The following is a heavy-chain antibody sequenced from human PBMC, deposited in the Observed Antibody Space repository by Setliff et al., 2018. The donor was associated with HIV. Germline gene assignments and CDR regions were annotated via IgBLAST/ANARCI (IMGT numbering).Heavy chain of an antibody. CDR1: GGSFSDYY. V-gene: IGHV4-34*01. CDR3: ARDLTVTDNGMDV. D-gene: IGHD4-4*01. CDR2: INHSGST. J-gene: IGHJ6*02. Sequence: SETLSLTCAVYGGSFSDYYWSWIRQPPGKGLEWIGEINHSGSTNYNPSLKSRVTMSVDTSKNQFSLKLSSVTAADTAVYYCARDLTVTDNGMDVWGQGTTVTVSS.